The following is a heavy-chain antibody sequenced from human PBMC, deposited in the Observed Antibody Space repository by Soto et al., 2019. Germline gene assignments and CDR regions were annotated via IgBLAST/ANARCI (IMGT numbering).Heavy chain of an antibody. CDR2: IYYSGST. CDR3: ARIPSGSYYGLFDY. V-gene: IGHV4-31*03. CDR1: GGSISSGGYY. J-gene: IGHJ4*02. D-gene: IGHD1-26*01. Sequence: SETLSLTCTVSGGSISSGGYYWSWIRQHPGKGLEWIGYIYYSGSTYYNPSLKSRVTISVDTSKNQFSLKLSSVTAADTAVYYCARIPSGSYYGLFDYWGQGTLVTVSS.